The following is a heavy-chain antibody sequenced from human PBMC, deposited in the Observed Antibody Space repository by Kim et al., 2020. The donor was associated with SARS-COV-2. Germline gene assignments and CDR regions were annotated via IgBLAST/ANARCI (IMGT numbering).Heavy chain of an antibody. J-gene: IGHJ6*02. D-gene: IGHD3-16*02. V-gene: IGHV5-51*01. CDR1: GYSFTSYW. Sequence: GESLKISCKGSGYSFTSYWIGWVRQMPGKGLEWMGIIYPGDSDTRYSPSFQGQVTISADKSISTAYLQWSSLKASDTAMYYCARQQQGDDYVWGSYRYREVPTFYYYGMDVWGQGTTVTVSS. CDR2: IYPGDSDT. CDR3: ARQQQGDDYVWGSYRYREVPTFYYYGMDV.